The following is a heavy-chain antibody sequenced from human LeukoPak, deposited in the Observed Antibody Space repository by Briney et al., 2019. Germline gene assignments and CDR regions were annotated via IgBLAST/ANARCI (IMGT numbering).Heavy chain of an antibody. J-gene: IGHJ6*02. CDR3: ARCSSGWKNYYYYGMDV. D-gene: IGHD6-19*01. CDR1: GYTFTGYY. CDR2: INPNSGGT. Sequence: SVKVSCKASGYTFTGYYMHWVRQAPGQGLEWMGWINPNSGGTNYAQKFQGRVTMTRDTSISTAYMELSRLRSDDTAVYYCARCSSGWKNYYYYGMDVWGQGTTVTVSS. V-gene: IGHV1-2*02.